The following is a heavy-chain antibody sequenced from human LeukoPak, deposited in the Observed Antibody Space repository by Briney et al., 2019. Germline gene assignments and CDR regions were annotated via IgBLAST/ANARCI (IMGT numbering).Heavy chain of an antibody. CDR2: IYPGDSDT. Sequence: GESLKISCKGSGYSFTSYWIGWVRQMPGKGLEWMGIIYPGDSDTRYSPSFQGQVTISADKSISTAYLQWSSLKASDTAMYYCARHAYYYDSSGYYRGLGEIHWGAACDYWGQGTLVTVSS. V-gene: IGHV5-51*01. D-gene: IGHD3-22*01. CDR1: GYSFTSYW. J-gene: IGHJ4*02. CDR3: ARHAYYYDSSGYYRGLGEIHWGAACDY.